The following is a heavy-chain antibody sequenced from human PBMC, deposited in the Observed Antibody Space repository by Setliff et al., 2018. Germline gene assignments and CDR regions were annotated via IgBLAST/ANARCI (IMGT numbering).Heavy chain of an antibody. Sequence: PGGSLRLSCAASGFTVNTNYMTWVRQAPGKGLEWVSITYRDGSTYYAESVKGRFTLSRDSTKNTLSLQMNSLRAEDTAVYYCARVIYFYYMDVWGKGTTVTVSS. CDR1: GFTVNTNY. CDR2: TYRDGST. V-gene: IGHV3-66*01. CDR3: ARVIYFYYMDV. J-gene: IGHJ6*03.